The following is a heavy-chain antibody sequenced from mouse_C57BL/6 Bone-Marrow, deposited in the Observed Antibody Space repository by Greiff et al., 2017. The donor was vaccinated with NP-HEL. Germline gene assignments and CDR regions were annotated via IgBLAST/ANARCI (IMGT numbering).Heavy chain of an antibody. CDR3: ARDYYGSSHWYFDV. J-gene: IGHJ1*03. V-gene: IGHV1-50*01. CDR2: IDPSDSHT. CDR1: GYTFTSYW. Sequence: QVQLQQPGAELVKPGASVKLSCKASGYTFTSYWMQWVKQRPGQGLEWIGEIDPSDSHTNYNQKFKGKATLTVDTSSSTAYMHLSSLTSEDSAVYYCARDYYGSSHWYFDVWGTGTTVTVSS. D-gene: IGHD1-1*01.